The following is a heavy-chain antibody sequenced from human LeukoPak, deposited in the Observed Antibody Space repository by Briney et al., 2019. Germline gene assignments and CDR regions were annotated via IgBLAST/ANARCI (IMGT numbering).Heavy chain of an antibody. J-gene: IGHJ1*01. CDR1: GFTSSSYW. CDR2: IKQDESEK. D-gene: IGHD3-22*01. Sequence: PGGSLRLSCAASGFTSSSYWMSWVRQAPGKGLEWVANIKQDESEKYYVDSVKGRFTISRDNAKNSLYLQMSSLRAEDTAVYYCASGDSSGYYSILYFQHWGQGALVTVSS. V-gene: IGHV3-7*01. CDR3: ASGDSSGYYSILYFQH.